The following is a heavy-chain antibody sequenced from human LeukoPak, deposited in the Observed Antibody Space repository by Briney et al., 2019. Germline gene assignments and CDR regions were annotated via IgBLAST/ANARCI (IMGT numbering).Heavy chain of an antibody. CDR2: IYTSGST. D-gene: IGHD3-10*01. J-gene: IGHJ6*02. CDR3: ARDGYYGSGSYYPSYYYGMDV. Sequence: SETLSLTCTVSGGSISSYYWSWIRQPAGKGLEWIGRIYTSGSTNYNPSLKSRVTMSVDTSKNQFSLKLSSVTAADTAVYYCARDGYYGSGSYYPSYYYGMDVWGQGTTVTVSS. CDR1: GGSISSYY. V-gene: IGHV4-4*07.